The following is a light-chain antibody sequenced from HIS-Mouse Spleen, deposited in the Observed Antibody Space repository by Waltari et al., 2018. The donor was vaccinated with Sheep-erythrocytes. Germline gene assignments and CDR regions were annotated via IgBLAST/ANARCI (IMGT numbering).Light chain of an antibody. J-gene: IGKJ1*01. V-gene: IGKV2-30*02. CDR1: QSLVHSDGNTY. Sequence: DVVMTQSPLSLPVTLGQPASISCSSSQSLVHSDGNTYLNWFQQRPGQSPRRLIYKVSNRDSGVPDRFSGSGSGTDFTLKISRVEAEDFATYYCLQHNSYPRTFGQGTKVEIK. CDR3: LQHNSYPRT. CDR2: KVS.